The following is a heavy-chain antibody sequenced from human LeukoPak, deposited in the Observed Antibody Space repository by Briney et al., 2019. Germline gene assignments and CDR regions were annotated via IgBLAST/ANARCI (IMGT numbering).Heavy chain of an antibody. CDR2: ISGSGGST. D-gene: IGHD3-22*01. CDR3: ATHYDSSGYYPRQTDY. J-gene: IGHJ4*02. V-gene: IGHV3-23*01. Sequence: GGSLRLACAASGFTFSSYAMSCVRQAPGKGLEWVSAISGSGGSTYYADSVKGRFTISRDNSKNTLYLQMNSLRAEDTAVYYCATHYDSSGYYPRQTDYWGQGTLVTVFS. CDR1: GFTFSSYA.